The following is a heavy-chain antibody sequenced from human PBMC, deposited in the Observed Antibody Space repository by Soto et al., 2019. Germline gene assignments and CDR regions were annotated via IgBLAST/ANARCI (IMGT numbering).Heavy chain of an antibody. CDR2: IDWDDDK. D-gene: IGHD6-19*01. J-gene: IGHJ6*02. CDR3: ARIPIAVAGIYYYYYGMDV. Sequence: SGPTLVNPTQTLTLTCTFSGFSLSTYGVGVAWVRQPPGKALEWLALIDWDDDKYYSTSLKTRLTISKDTSKNQVVLTMTNMDPVDTATYYCARIPIAVAGIYYYYYGMDVWGQGTTVTVSS. V-gene: IGHV2-70*20. CDR1: GFSLSTYGVG.